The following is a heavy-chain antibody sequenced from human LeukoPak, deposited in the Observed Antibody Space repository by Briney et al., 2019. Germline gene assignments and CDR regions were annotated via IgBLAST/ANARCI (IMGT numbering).Heavy chain of an antibody. CDR3: ARGPRLQQQLVPDY. D-gene: IGHD6-13*01. CDR1: GYTFTIYG. CDR2: ISAYNGNT. Sequence: ASVKVSCKASGYTFTIYGISWVRQAPGQGPEWMGWISAYNGNTNYAQKLQGRVTITTDTSTSTAYMELRSLRSDDTAVYYCARGPRLQQQLVPDYWGQGTLVTVSS. J-gene: IGHJ4*02. V-gene: IGHV1-18*01.